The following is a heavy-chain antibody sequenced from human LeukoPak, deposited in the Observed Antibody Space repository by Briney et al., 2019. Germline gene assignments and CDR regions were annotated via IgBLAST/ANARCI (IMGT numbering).Heavy chain of an antibody. V-gene: IGHV3-53*01. CDR3: ARELRIVDTTMLNYYYYYYMDV. Sequence: PGGSLRLSCAASGFTVSNNYINWVRQAPGKGLEWVSGIYSGATTYYADSVKGRFTISRDNSKNTLSLQMNSLRAEDTAVYYCARELRIVDTTMLNYYYYYYMDVWGKGTTVTVSS. CDR2: IYSGATT. D-gene: IGHD5-18*01. CDR1: GFTVSNNY. J-gene: IGHJ6*03.